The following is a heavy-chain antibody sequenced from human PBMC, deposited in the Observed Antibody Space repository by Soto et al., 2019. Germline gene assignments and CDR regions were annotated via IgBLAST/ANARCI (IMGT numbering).Heavy chain of an antibody. D-gene: IGHD3-22*01. Sequence: ASVQVSCKASGYTFTGYYMHWVRQAPGQGLEWMGWINPNSGGTNYAQKFQGWVTMTRDTSISTAYMELSRLRSDDTAVYYCARDMVSQIGYDSSGYPNYYYGMDVWGQGTTVTVSS. CDR1: GYTFTGYY. J-gene: IGHJ6*02. CDR2: INPNSGGT. CDR3: ARDMVSQIGYDSSGYPNYYYGMDV. V-gene: IGHV1-2*04.